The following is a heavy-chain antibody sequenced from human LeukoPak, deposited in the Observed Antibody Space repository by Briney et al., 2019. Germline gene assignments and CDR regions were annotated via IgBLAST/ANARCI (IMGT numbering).Heavy chain of an antibody. J-gene: IGHJ4*02. Sequence: PGGSLRLPCAASGFTFSSYSMNWVRHAPGKGLEGVSYISSGSSTIYYTGSVRGRFTISRDNAKNSLYLRMNSLRAEDTAVYYCAREGLLWFGEFSGIDYWGQGTLVTVSS. V-gene: IGHV3-48*01. CDR1: GFTFSSYS. CDR3: AREGLLWFGEFSGIDY. CDR2: ISSGSSTI. D-gene: IGHD3-10*01.